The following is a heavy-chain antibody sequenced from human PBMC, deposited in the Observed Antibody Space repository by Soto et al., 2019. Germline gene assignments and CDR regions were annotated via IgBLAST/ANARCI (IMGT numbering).Heavy chain of an antibody. CDR1: GGAISFYN. CDR3: ARGDSTTHGDSFDI. J-gene: IGHJ3*02. D-gene: IGHD6-13*01. CDR2: SYSSGRT. V-gene: IGHV4-59*01. Sequence: PSETLSLTCTVSGGAISFYNWNRFRQSTGKGLEWIGYSYSSGRTNDNPSLKSRVTISVDTPKNQFSLQLTYVTAADTAVYYCARGDSTTHGDSFDIWGQGTRVTVS.